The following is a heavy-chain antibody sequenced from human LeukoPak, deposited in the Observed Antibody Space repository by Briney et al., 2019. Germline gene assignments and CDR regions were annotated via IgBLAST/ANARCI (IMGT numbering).Heavy chain of an antibody. J-gene: IGHJ4*02. CDR3: ARERTGNSDSSGHYDY. CDR2: INPSGGST. D-gene: IGHD3-22*01. CDR1: GYTFTSYY. Sequence: ASVKVSCKASGYTFTSYYMYWVRQAPGQGLEWMGIINPSGGSTSYAQKFQGRVTMTRDTSTSTVYMELSSLRSEDTAVYYCARERTGNSDSSGHYDYWGQGTLVTVSS. V-gene: IGHV1-46*01.